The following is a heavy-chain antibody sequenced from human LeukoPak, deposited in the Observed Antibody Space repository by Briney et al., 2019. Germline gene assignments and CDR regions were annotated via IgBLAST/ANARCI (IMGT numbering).Heavy chain of an antibody. J-gene: IGHJ4*02. V-gene: IGHV3-30*18. CDR3: AKDGGFYGENFDY. D-gene: IGHD4-17*01. CDR2: ISYDGNSK. Sequence: PGSSLRLSYAASGFTFSSYGMHWVRQAPGKGLVWVAVISYDGNSKYYADSVKGRFTLPRDNSKNTLFLQMNSLRADDTAVFYCAKDGGFYGENFDYWGQGTLVTVS. CDR1: GFTFSSYG.